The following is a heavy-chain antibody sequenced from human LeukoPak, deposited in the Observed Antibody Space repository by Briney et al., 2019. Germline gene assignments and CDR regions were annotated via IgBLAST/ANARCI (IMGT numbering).Heavy chain of an antibody. J-gene: IGHJ6*02. V-gene: IGHV3-30*18. CDR1: GFTFSSYG. CDR2: ISYDGSNK. D-gene: IGHD3-10*01. CDR3: AKGPLWFGELLTYYYYGMDV. Sequence: GGSLRLSCAASGFTFSSYGMHWVRQAPGKGLEWVAVISYDGSNKYYADSVKGRSTISRDNSKNTLYLQMNSLRAEDTAVYYCAKGPLWFGELLTYYYYGMDVWGQGTTVTVSS.